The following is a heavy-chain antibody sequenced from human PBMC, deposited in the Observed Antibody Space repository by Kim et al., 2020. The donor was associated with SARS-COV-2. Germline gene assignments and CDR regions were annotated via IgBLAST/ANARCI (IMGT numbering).Heavy chain of an antibody. V-gene: IGHV3-74*01. CDR2: INSDGSST. J-gene: IGHJ3*02. D-gene: IGHD3-9*01. CDR1: GFTFSSYW. Sequence: GGSLRLSCAASGFTFSSYWMHWVRQAPGKGLVWVSRINSDGSSTSYADSVKGRFTISRDNAKNTLYLQMNSLRAEDTAVYYCARDRTLDWSYNHDAFDIWGQGTMVTVSS. CDR3: ARDRTLDWSYNHDAFDI.